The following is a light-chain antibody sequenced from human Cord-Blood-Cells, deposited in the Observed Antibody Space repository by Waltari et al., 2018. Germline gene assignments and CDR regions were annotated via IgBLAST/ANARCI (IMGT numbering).Light chain of an antibody. CDR3: CSYAGSSTLV. CDR2: EGS. V-gene: IGLV2-23*01. J-gene: IGLJ2*01. CDR1: SSAVGSYNL. Sequence: QSALTQPAPVSGSPGQSTTISCTGTSSAVGSYNLFSWYQQHPGKAPKLMIYEGSKRPSGVSNRFSGSKSGNTASLTISGLQAEDEADYYCCSYAGSSTLVFGGGTKLTVL.